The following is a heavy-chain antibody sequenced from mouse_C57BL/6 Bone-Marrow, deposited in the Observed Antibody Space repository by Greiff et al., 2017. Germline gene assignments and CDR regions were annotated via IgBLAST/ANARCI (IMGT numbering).Heavy chain of an antibody. Sequence: VQLQQPGAELVRPGSSVKLSCKASGYTFTSYWMHWVKQRPIQGLEWIGNIDPSDSETHYNQKFKDKATLTVDKSSSTAYMQLSSLTSEDSAVYDCARGAYSNYVFYAMDYWGQGTSVTVAS. V-gene: IGHV1-52*01. CDR1: GYTFTSYW. CDR3: ARGAYSNYVFYAMDY. J-gene: IGHJ4*01. CDR2: IDPSDSET. D-gene: IGHD2-5*01.